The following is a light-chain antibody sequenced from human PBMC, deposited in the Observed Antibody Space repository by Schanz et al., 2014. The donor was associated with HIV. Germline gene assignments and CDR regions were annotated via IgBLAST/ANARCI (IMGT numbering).Light chain of an antibody. J-gene: IGLJ1*01. CDR3: CSYAGSTTFYV. Sequence: QSALTQPASVSGSPGQSITISCTGTNSDVGGYKPVSWYQQHPGKAPKLMIYDVNNRPSGISDRFSGSKSGNTASLTISGLQADDEADYYCCSYAGSTTFYVFATGTKLTVL. CDR1: NSDVGGYKP. V-gene: IGLV2-14*03. CDR2: DVN.